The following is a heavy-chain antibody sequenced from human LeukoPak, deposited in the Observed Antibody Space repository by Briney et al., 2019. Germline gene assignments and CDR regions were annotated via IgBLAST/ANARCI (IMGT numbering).Heavy chain of an antibody. CDR1: GFIFNIFA. J-gene: IGHJ4*02. V-gene: IGHV3-23*01. Sequence: GGSLRLSCAASGFIFNIFATSWVRQAPGKGLEWVSVISGSGGSTYYADSGEGRFTISRDNSKNTLYLQMISLRAEDTAVYYCANESLFLDYWGQGTLVTVSS. CDR3: ANESLFLDY. CDR2: ISGSGGST.